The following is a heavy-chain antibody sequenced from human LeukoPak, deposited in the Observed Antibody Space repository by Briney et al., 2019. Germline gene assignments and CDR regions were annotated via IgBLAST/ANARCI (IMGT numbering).Heavy chain of an antibody. V-gene: IGHV4-31*03. Sequence: SETLSLTCTVSGGSITSDIFYWKWIRQHPGKGLEWIGSIHNSRGTSYNPSLESRLTISLDTSESQFFLKMSYVTAADTAMYYCGKVGGNSNSWGQGTLVTVSS. D-gene: IGHD4-23*01. CDR2: IHNSRGT. CDR3: GKVGGNSNS. J-gene: IGHJ4*02. CDR1: GGSITSDIFY.